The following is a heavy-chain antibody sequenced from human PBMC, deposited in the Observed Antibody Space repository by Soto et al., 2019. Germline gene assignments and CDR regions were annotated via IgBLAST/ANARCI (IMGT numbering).Heavy chain of an antibody. CDR3: ARDGWGSNWYFDL. V-gene: IGHV3-30*03. J-gene: IGHJ2*01. CDR2: ISYDGKQT. D-gene: IGHD3-16*01. Sequence: GGSLRLSCAASGFTFSSYKMNWVRQAPGKGLEWVAVISYDGKQTYYADSVKGRFTISKDKSKRTLFLQMNSLRVDDTAVYYCARDGWGSNWYFDLWGRGTLVTVSS. CDR1: GFTFSSYK.